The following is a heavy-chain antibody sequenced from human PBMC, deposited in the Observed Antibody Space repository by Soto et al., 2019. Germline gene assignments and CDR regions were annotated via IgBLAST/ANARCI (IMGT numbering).Heavy chain of an antibody. D-gene: IGHD2-2*01. Sequence: QVQLVESGGGVVQPGRSLRLSCAASGFTFSSYGMHWVRQAPGKGLEWVAVIWYDGSNKYYADSVKGRFTISRDNSKNTLYLQMNSLRAEDTAVYYCARQHYCSSTSCYYYFDYWGQGTLVTVSS. CDR2: IWYDGSNK. CDR1: GFTFSSYG. J-gene: IGHJ4*02. CDR3: ARQHYCSSTSCYYYFDY. V-gene: IGHV3-33*01.